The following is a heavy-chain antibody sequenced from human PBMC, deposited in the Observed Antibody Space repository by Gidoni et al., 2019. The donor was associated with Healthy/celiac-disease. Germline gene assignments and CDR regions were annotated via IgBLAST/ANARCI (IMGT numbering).Heavy chain of an antibody. V-gene: IGHV3-48*03. Sequence: EVQLVESGGGLVQPGGSLRLSCAASGFTFSSYEMNWVRQAPGKGLEWVSYISSSGSTIYYADSVKGRFTISRDNAKNSLYLQMNSLRAEDTAVYYCARLPYSSSYEVYYYGMDVWGQGTTVTVSS. J-gene: IGHJ6*02. CDR3: ARLPYSSSYEVYYYGMDV. D-gene: IGHD6-6*01. CDR1: GFTFSSYE. CDR2: ISSSGSTI.